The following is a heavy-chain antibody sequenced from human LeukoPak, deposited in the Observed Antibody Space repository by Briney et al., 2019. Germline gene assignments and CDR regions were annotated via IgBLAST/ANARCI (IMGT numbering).Heavy chain of an antibody. V-gene: IGHV3-33*01. CDR1: GFTFSSYA. CDR2: IWYDGSSK. CDR3: ARAADYYDSSGYFYPYYFDY. Sequence: GGSLRLSCAASGFTFSSYAMHWVRQAPGKGPQWVAVIWYDGSSKYYADSVTGRVTISRDNSENTLYLQMNNLGAEDTAVYFCARAADYYDSSGYFYPYYFDYWGQGALVTVSS. J-gene: IGHJ4*02. D-gene: IGHD3-22*01.